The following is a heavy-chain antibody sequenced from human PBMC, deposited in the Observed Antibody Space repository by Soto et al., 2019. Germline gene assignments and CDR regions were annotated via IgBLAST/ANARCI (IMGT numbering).Heavy chain of an antibody. D-gene: IGHD7-27*01. CDR2: INAGYGNT. CDR3: ARDTGDGTFDF. J-gene: IGHJ4*02. CDR1: GYTFRSYA. Sequence: SVKVSFKASGYTFRSYAMHWVRQAPGQRLEWMGWINAGYGNTKSSQKFQDRVTISRDTSASTAYMELTSLRSEDTAVYYCARDTGDGTFDFWGQGTLVTVSS. V-gene: IGHV1-3*01.